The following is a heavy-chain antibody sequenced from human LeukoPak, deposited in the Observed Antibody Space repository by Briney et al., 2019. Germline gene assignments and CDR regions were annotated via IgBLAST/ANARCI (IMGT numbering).Heavy chain of an antibody. CDR2: INSDGSDT. CDR1: GFTFSTYW. V-gene: IGHV3-74*01. J-gene: IGHJ4*02. D-gene: IGHD6-19*01. Sequence: GGSLRLSCEASGFTFSTYWMHWVRQARAKGLVWVSGINSDGSDTNYADSVKGRFTVSRANAKNTLYLQVNSLRAEDTAVYYCARAGIAVTGTGIDYWGRGTLVTVSS. CDR3: ARAGIAVTGTGIDY.